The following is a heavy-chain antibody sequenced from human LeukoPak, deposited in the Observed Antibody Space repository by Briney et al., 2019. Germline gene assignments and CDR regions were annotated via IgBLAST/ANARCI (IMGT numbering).Heavy chain of an antibody. CDR2: IYTSGST. CDR3: AMSIAARRGAGAFDI. Sequence: PSETLSLTCTVSGGSISSYYWSWIRQPAGKGLEWIGRIYTSGSTNYNPSLKSRVTMSVDTSKNQFSLKLSSVTAADTAVYYCAMSIAARRGAGAFDIWGQGTMVTVSS. D-gene: IGHD6-6*01. CDR1: GGSISSYY. J-gene: IGHJ3*02. V-gene: IGHV4-4*07.